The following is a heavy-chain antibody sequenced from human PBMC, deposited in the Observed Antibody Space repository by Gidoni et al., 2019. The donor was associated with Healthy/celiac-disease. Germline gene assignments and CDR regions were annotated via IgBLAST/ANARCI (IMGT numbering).Heavy chain of an antibody. D-gene: IGHD6-19*01. CDR3: AKDKGGSSGWEGYFDY. CDR1: GFPFDDYA. Sequence: EVQLVESGGGLVQPGRSLRLSCAASGFPFDDYAMHWVRQAPGKGLEWVSGISWNSGSIGYADSVKGRFTISRDNAKNSLYLQMNSLRAEDTALYYCAKDKGGSSGWEGYFDYWGQGTLVTVSS. J-gene: IGHJ4*02. CDR2: ISWNSGSI. V-gene: IGHV3-9*01.